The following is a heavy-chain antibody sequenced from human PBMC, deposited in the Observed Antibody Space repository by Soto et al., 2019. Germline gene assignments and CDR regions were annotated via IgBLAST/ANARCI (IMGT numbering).Heavy chain of an antibody. D-gene: IGHD6-6*01. Sequence: SETLSLTCTVSGGSISNYYWTWIRQPPGKGLEWIGYIYYSGSTNYNPSLKSRVTISVDTSKNQFSLKLSSVTAADTAVYYCARDKQLTPFSYYYYYGMDVWGQGTTVTVSS. CDR1: GGSISNYY. CDR2: IYYSGST. CDR3: ARDKQLTPFSYYYYYGMDV. J-gene: IGHJ6*02. V-gene: IGHV4-59*01.